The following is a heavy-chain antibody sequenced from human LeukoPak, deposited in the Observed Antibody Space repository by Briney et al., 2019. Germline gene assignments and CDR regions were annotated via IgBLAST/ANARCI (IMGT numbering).Heavy chain of an antibody. CDR3: ARRWWQQLAVTLFDY. D-gene: IGHD6-13*01. CDR1: GFTFSSYW. CDR2: IKQDGSEK. J-gene: IGHJ4*02. Sequence: GGSLRLSCAASGFTFSSYWMSWVRQAPGEGLEWVANIKQDGSEKYYVDSVKGRFTISRDNAKNSLYLQMNSLRAEDTAVYYCARRWWQQLAVTLFDYWGQGTLVTVSS. V-gene: IGHV3-7*01.